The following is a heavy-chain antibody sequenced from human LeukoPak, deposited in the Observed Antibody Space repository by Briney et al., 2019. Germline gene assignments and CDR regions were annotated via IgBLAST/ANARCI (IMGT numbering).Heavy chain of an antibody. CDR2: ISPYSGNT. V-gene: IGHV1-18*01. CDR1: GYTYVSYG. CDR3: ARDSQPRRYFYYYMDV. J-gene: IGHJ6*03. Sequence: ASVKVSCKASGYTYVSYGINWVRRAPGQGLEWLGWISPYSGNTNFAQKLQGRLTMTTDPSTNTTYMELTSLRSDDTAVYFCARDSQPRRYFYYYMDVWGRGTTATVSS. D-gene: IGHD1-14*01.